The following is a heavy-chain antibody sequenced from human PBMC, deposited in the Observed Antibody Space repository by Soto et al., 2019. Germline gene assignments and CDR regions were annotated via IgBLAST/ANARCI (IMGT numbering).Heavy chain of an antibody. Sequence: EVQLVESGGGLIQPGGSLKLSCAASGFTVGNNYMSWVRQAPGKGLEWVSLIYSTGTTKYADSVKGRFTVSRDNAKNTLYLQINSLRAEDTAVYYCAQDGRGSVSHYNSCGYLGQGTLVTVSS. CDR3: AQDGRGSVSHYNSCGY. J-gene: IGHJ4*02. D-gene: IGHD3-10*01. V-gene: IGHV3-53*01. CDR1: GFTVGNNY. CDR2: IYSTGTT.